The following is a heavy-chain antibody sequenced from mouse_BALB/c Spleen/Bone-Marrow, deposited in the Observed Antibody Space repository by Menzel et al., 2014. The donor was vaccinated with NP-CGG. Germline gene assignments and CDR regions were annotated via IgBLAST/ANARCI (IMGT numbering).Heavy chain of an antibody. V-gene: IGHV1S41*01. D-gene: IGHD3-3*01. CDR3: ARGGLHYFDY. J-gene: IGHJ2*01. CDR2: IAPGSGST. CDR1: GYTFTSYW. Sequence: DLVKPGASVKLSCKASGYTFTSYWINWIKQRPGQGLEWIGRIAPGSGSTYYNEMFKGKATLIVDTSSSTADIQRSSLSSEDSAVYFCARGGLHYFDYWGQGTTLTVSS.